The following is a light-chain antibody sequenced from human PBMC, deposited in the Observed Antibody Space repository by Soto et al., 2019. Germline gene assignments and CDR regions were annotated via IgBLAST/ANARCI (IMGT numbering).Light chain of an antibody. Sequence: IYMTQSPSSLSVSVGDGVTITCRASQSISSYLGWYQQKPGKAPKLLIYAASSLQSGVPSRFSGSGSGTDFTLTISSLQPEDFATYYCLQHYNYPWTFGQGTKVDI. CDR2: AAS. CDR1: QSISSY. CDR3: LQHYNYPWT. V-gene: IGKV1-6*01. J-gene: IGKJ1*01.